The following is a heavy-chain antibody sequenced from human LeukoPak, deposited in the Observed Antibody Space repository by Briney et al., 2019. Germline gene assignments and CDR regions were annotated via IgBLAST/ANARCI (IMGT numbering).Heavy chain of an antibody. V-gene: IGHV1-69*06. CDR3: AAMVRGVNPFDY. CDR2: VIPNFGTG. Sequence: ASVKVSCKASGGTFRSYAISWVRLAPGPGLEWTGGVIPNFGTGNYAQKFQGRVTITADKSTSTAYMELSSLRSEDTAVYYCAAMVRGVNPFDYWGQGTLVTVSS. CDR1: GGTFRSYA. J-gene: IGHJ4*02. D-gene: IGHD3-10*01.